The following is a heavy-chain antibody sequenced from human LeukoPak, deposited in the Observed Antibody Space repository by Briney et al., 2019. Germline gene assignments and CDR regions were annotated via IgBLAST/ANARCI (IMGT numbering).Heavy chain of an antibody. D-gene: IGHD2-21*02. Sequence: GESLKISCKGSGCRFTRYWISWVRQMPGKGVEWMGRIDPSDSYTNYSPSFQGHVTISADKSISTAYLQWRSLKASDTAMYYCARQYCGGDCYMEVDAFDIWGQGTMVTVSS. CDR3: ARQYCGGDCYMEVDAFDI. J-gene: IGHJ3*02. V-gene: IGHV5-10-1*01. CDR1: GCRFTRYW. CDR2: IDPSDSYT.